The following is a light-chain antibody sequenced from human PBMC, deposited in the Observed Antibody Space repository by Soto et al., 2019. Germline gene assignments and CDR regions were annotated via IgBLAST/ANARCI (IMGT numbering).Light chain of an antibody. V-gene: IGKV3-15*01. CDR2: FAS. J-gene: IGKJ3*01. CDR1: QSVSTN. Sequence: VMTQSPATLSVSPGERAALSCRASQSVSTNLAWYQQKPGQPPRLLIYFASTRATAVPARFTAGGSGTEFTLTISSLQSDDLAVYYCQQYNNWPPVTVGPGTKVDSK. CDR3: QQYNNWPPVT.